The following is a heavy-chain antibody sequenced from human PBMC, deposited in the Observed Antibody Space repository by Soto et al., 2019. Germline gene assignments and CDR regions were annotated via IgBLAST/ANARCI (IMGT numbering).Heavy chain of an antibody. Sequence: SVKVSCKASGGTFSSYAISWVRQAPGQGLEWMGGIIPIFGTANYAQKFQGRVTITADKSTSTAYMELSSLRSEDTAVYYCARGAENYYDSSGPEYFQHWGQGTLVTVSS. CDR2: IIPIFGTA. D-gene: IGHD3-22*01. CDR1: GGTFSSYA. J-gene: IGHJ1*01. V-gene: IGHV1-69*06. CDR3: ARGAENYYDSSGPEYFQH.